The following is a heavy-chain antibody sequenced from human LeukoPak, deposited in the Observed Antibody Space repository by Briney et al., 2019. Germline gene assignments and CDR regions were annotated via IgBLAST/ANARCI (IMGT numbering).Heavy chain of an antibody. CDR1: GFTFRSYS. J-gene: IGHJ3*02. V-gene: IGHV3-48*04. CDR3: ARELVVPAAISSYDAFDI. Sequence: GGSLRLSCVASGFTFRSYSMNWVRQAPGKGLEWVSYISSTSGTIYYAVSMKGRFTISRDNAKNSLYLQMNGLRAEDTAVYYCARELVVPAAISSYDAFDIWGQGTMVTVSS. CDR2: ISSTSGTI. D-gene: IGHD2-2*01.